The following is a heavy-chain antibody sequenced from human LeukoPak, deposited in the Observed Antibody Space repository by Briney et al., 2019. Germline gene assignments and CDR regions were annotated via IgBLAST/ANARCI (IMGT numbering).Heavy chain of an antibody. CDR1: GFTFSTYW. CDR3: VAGGYLRY. J-gene: IGHJ4*02. CDR2: IGEDGSAK. V-gene: IGHV3-7*01. Sequence: GESLRLSCVASGFTFSTYWMRWNRLVPGKGLEWVANIGEDGSAKYYVDSVKGRFTISRDNAKNSLYLEMNSLTTDDTAVYYCVAGGYLRYWGQGILVTVSP. D-gene: IGHD6-19*01.